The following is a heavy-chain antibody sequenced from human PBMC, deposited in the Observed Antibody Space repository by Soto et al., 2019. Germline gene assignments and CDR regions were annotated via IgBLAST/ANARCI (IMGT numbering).Heavy chain of an antibody. Sequence: SETLSLTCTVSGGSISSSSYYWGWIRQPPGKGLEWIGSIYYSGSTYYNPSLKSRVTISVDTSKNQFSLKLSSVTAADTAVYYCARRAHSSGLFDYCGQGTLVTVSA. CDR2: IYYSGST. J-gene: IGHJ4*02. D-gene: IGHD6-19*01. CDR1: GGSISSSSYY. V-gene: IGHV4-39*01. CDR3: ARRAHSSGLFDY.